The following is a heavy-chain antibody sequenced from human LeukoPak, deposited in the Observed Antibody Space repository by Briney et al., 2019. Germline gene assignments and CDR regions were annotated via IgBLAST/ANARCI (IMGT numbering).Heavy chain of an antibody. Sequence: SETLSLTCTVSGGSISSSSYYWGWIRQPPGKGLEWIGSIYYSRSTYYNPSRKSRVTISVDTSKNPFSLKLSSVTAADTAVYYCARGPLGAPDYWGQGTLVTVSS. CDR2: IYYSRST. V-gene: IGHV4-39*07. D-gene: IGHD1-26*01. CDR1: GGSISSSSYY. CDR3: ARGPLGAPDY. J-gene: IGHJ4*02.